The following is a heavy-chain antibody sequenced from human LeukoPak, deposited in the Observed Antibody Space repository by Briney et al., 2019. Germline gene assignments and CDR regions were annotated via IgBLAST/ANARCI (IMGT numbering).Heavy chain of an antibody. Sequence: ASVKVSCKASGYTFTGYYMHWVRQAPGQGLEWMGWINPNSGGTNYAQKFQGRVTMTRDTSISTAYMELSRLRSDDTAVYYCARIPAGIAARDYWGQGTLVTVSS. CDR1: GYTFTGYY. V-gene: IGHV1-2*02. D-gene: IGHD6-6*01. CDR2: INPNSGGT. CDR3: ARIPAGIAARDY. J-gene: IGHJ4*02.